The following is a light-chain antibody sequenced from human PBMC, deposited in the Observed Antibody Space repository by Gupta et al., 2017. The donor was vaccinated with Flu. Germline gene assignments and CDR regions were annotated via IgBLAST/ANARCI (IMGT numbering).Light chain of an antibody. CDR3: VAWDDSLSGPL. J-gene: IGLJ2*01. CDR2: SNS. Sequence: QSVLTQPPSASGTPGQKVTISCSGSRSNIGSNIVNWYQQFPGAAPKLLIYSNSQRPSGVPDRFSGSKSGTSASLTISRLQSEDEADYYCVAWDDSLSGPLFGGGTRLTVL. V-gene: IGLV1-44*01. CDR1: RSNIGSNI.